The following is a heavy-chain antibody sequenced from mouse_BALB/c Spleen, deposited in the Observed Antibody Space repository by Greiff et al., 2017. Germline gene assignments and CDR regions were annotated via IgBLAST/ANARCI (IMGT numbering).Heavy chain of an antibody. V-gene: IGHV3-2*02. CDR1: GYSITSDYA. J-gene: IGHJ2*01. CDR2: ISYSGST. CDR3: ARGTGTSFDY. Sequence: EVKLVESGPGLVKPSQSLSLTCTVTGYSITSDYAWNWIRQLPGNKLEWMGYISYSGSTSYNPSLKSRISITRDTSKNQFFLQLNSVTTEDTATYYCARGTGTSFDYWGQGTTLTVSS. D-gene: IGHD4-1*01.